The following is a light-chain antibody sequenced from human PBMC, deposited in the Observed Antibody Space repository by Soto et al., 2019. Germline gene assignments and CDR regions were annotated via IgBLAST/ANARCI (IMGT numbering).Light chain of an antibody. Sequence: DIQMTQSPSTVSASVGDTVIITCRASQTIRQWLAWYQQRPGKAPNLLIYDASSLESGVPSRFSGSGSGTEFTLTIPTLQPDDFATYYCHQYDTDSTFGPGTKVKIK. CDR2: DAS. J-gene: IGKJ1*01. CDR1: QTIRQW. V-gene: IGKV1-5*01. CDR3: HQYDTDST.